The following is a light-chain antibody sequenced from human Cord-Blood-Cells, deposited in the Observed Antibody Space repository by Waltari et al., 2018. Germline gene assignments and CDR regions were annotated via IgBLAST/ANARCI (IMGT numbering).Light chain of an antibody. CDR1: RISSYY. CDR2: GKN. V-gene: IGLV3-19*01. CDR3: NSRDSSGNHLKVV. J-gene: IGLJ2*01. Sequence: SSELTQDPAVSVHLGQTVRITCQGDRISSYYASWNQQKPGQAPVLVIYGKNNRPSGIPYRFSGSSSGNTASLTSTGAQAEDEADYYCNSRDSSGNHLKVVFGGGTKLTVL.